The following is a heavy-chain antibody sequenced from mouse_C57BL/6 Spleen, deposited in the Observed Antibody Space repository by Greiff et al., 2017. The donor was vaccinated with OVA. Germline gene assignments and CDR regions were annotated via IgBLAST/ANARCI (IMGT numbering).Heavy chain of an antibody. D-gene: IGHD1-1*01. CDR1: GYSITSGYY. CDR3: AVNYYGSSYDY. CDR2: ISYDGSN. Sequence: ESGPGLVKPSQSLSLTCSVSGYSITSGYYWNWIRQFPGNQLEWMGYISYDGSNNYNPSLKNRISITHDTSKNQFFLKLNSVTTEDTATYCCAVNYYGSSYDYWGQGTTLTVSS. V-gene: IGHV3-6*01. J-gene: IGHJ2*01.